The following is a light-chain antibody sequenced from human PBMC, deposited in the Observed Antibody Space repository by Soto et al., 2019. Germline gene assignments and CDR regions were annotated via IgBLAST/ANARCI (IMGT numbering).Light chain of an antibody. CDR3: QQSYSTPHN. J-gene: IGKJ2*01. Sequence: DIQMTQSPSSLSSSVGDRVTITCRASQSISSYLNWYQQKPGKAPKLLIYAASSLQSGVQSRFSGSASGTDFTITISSMQTEDVETYYCQQSYSTPHNCGQGTK. V-gene: IGKV1-39*01. CDR1: QSISSY. CDR2: AAS.